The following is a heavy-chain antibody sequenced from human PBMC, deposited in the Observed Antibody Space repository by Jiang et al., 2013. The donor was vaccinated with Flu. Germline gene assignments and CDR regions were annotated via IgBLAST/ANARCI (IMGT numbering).Heavy chain of an antibody. Sequence: GAEVKKPGSSVKVSCKASGGTFHSYTINWVRQAPGQGLEWMGRIIPILGVASYAQRFQDRVTLTADKFTNTAYMELTSLRSEDTAVYYCARASCGGDCYSGGLALFLLDYWGQGTMVTVSS. CDR1: GGTFHSYT. V-gene: IGHV1-69*02. CDR3: ARASCGGDCYSGGLALFLLDY. J-gene: IGHJ4*02. CDR2: IIPILGVA. D-gene: IGHD2-21*02.